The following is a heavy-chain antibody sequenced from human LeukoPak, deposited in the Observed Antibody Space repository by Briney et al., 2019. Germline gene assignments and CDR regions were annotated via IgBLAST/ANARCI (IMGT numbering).Heavy chain of an antibody. J-gene: IGHJ4*02. CDR1: GESFSGHY. V-gene: IGHV4-34*01. CDR2: INHRGST. D-gene: IGHD5-24*01. Sequence: SETLSLTCAVYGESFSGHYGSWIRQPPGEGLEWIGEINHRGSTSYNPSLKSRVTISVDTSKNQFSLKLSSVTAADTAVYYCARASPVEMATKLTRFDYWGQGTLVTVSS. CDR3: ARASPVEMATKLTRFDY.